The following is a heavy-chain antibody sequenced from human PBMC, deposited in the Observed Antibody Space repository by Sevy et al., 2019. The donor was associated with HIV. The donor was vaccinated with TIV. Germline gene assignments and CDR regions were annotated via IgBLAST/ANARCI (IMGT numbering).Heavy chain of an antibody. D-gene: IGHD6-25*01. Sequence: GGSLRLSCAASGFTFSSYSMNWVRQAPGKGLEWVSSISSSSSYIYYADSVKGRFTISRDNAKNSLYLQMNSLRAEDTAVYYCAREWPSSGWPRLHDLVGGYYYYMDVWGKGTTVTVSS. J-gene: IGHJ6*03. CDR1: GFTFSSYS. CDR3: AREWPSSGWPRLHDLVGGYYYYMDV. V-gene: IGHV3-21*01. CDR2: ISSSSSYI.